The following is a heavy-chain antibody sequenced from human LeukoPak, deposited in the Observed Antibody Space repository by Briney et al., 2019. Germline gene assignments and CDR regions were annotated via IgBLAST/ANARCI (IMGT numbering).Heavy chain of an antibody. CDR1: GGAISSYY. CDR2: IYSSGST. J-gene: IGHJ4*02. V-gene: IGHV4-59*01. D-gene: IGHD6-19*01. Sequence: PSQTQSLTCTVSGGAISSYYWSWIRQPPGKGLEWIANIYSSGSTNYSPSLRSRVTISVDTSKNQCSLKLTSVTAADTAVYYCARGVWSSGWSAYYFDYWGQGTLLTVSS. CDR3: ARGVWSSGWSAYYFDY.